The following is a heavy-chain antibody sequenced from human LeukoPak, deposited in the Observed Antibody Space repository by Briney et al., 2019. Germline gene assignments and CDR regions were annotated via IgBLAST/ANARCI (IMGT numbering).Heavy chain of an antibody. J-gene: IGHJ4*02. V-gene: IGHV3-33*01. CDR3: AREVPEYQLPFDY. D-gene: IGHD2-2*01. CDR1: GCTFSSYG. CDR2: IWYDGSNK. Sequence: PGRSLRLSCAASGCTFSSYGMHWLRQAPGKGLEWVAVIWYDGSNKYYADSVKGRFTISRDNSKNTLYLQMNSLRAEDTAVYYCAREVPEYQLPFDYWGQRTLVTVSS.